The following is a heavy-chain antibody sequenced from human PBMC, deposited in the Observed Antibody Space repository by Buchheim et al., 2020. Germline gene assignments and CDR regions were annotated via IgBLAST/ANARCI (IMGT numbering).Heavy chain of an antibody. V-gene: IGHV3-23*01. CDR2: ITSGGAT. CDR1: GFTFNSYT. D-gene: IGHD3-10*01. CDR3: VQSRVSTNGLLDY. J-gene: IGHJ4*02. Sequence: EVQLLESRGGLVQIGGSLRLSCAASGFTFNSYTMSWVRQAPGKGLEWVSSITSGGATYYTDSVRGRFTIPSDNSMRTLYLPVSSTRVEDTALYYCVQSRVSTNGLLDYWGQGTL.